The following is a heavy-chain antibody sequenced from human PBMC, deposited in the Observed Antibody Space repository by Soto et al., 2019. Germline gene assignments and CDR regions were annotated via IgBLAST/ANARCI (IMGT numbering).Heavy chain of an antibody. CDR3: ARLLFGAANWFDP. J-gene: IGHJ5*02. V-gene: IGHV4-59*01. CDR1: GGSISSDY. Sequence: SETLSLTCTVSGGSISSDYWSWIRLPPGKGLEWIGYIYYSGSTNYNPSLKSRVTISVDTSKNQFPLKLSSVTAADTAVYYCARLLFGAANWFDPWGQGTLVTVSS. D-gene: IGHD3-10*01. CDR2: IYYSGST.